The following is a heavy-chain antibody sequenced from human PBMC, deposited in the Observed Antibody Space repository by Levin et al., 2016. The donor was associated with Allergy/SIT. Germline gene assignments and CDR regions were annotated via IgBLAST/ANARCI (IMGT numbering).Heavy chain of an antibody. CDR3: ARDLTMVRGVTSYFDL. CDR2: IYYSGST. J-gene: IGHJ2*01. D-gene: IGHD3-10*01. V-gene: IGHV4-59*01. Sequence: WIRQPPGKGLEWIGYIYYSGSTNYNPSLKSRVTISVDTSKNQFSLKLSSVTAADTAVYYCARDLTMVRGVTSYFDLWGRGTLVTVSS.